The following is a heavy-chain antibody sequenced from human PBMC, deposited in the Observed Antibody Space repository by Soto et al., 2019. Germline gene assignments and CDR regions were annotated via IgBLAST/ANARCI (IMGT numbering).Heavy chain of an antibody. V-gene: IGHV1-69*13. CDR2: IIPIFGTA. CDR3: ARTPLRIFGVVIIDDYYGMDV. Sequence: SVKVSCKASGGTFSSYAISWVRQAPGQGLEWMGGIIPIFGTANYAQKFQGRVTITADESTSTAYMELSSLRSEDTAVYYCARTPLRIFGVVIIDDYYGMDVWGQGTTVTVSS. D-gene: IGHD3-3*01. CDR1: GGTFSSYA. J-gene: IGHJ6*02.